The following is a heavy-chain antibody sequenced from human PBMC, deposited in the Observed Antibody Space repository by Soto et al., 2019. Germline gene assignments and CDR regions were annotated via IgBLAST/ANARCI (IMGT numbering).Heavy chain of an antibody. V-gene: IGHV4-39*01. D-gene: IGHD3-10*01. CDR1: GVSTRTSSYS. CDR2: SHHSGST. J-gene: IGHJ4*02. Sequence: PSETLSLFCSVSGVSTRTSSYSWGWVRQPPGKGLEWIGTSHHSGSTYYNPSLNIGATISVDTSRNEVSLSVNSVTAADTAIYFCARLRGSGHPAFFDYWGQGALVTVSS. CDR3: ARLRGSGHPAFFDY.